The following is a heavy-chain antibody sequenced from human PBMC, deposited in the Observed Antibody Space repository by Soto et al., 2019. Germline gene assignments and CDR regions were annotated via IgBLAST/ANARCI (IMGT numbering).Heavy chain of an antibody. CDR1: GFTFTSSA. V-gene: IGHV1-58*01. CDR3: AADSHYDFWSGSSYYYYYGMDV. D-gene: IGHD3-3*01. Sequence: QMQLVQSGPEVKKPGTSVKVSCKASGFTFTSSAVQWVRQARGQRLEWIGWIVVGSGNTNYAQKFQDRVTITRDMSTSTAYMELSSLRSEDTAVYYCAADSHYDFWSGSSYYYYYGMDVWGQGTTVTVSS. CDR2: IVVGSGNT. J-gene: IGHJ6*02.